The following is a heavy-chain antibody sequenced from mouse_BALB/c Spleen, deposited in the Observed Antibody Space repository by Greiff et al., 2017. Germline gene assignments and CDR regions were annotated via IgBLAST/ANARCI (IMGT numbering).Heavy chain of an antibody. D-gene: IGHD3-3*01. J-gene: IGHJ1*01. CDR1: GFTFSSFG. V-gene: IGHV5-17*02. CDR2: ISSGSSTI. Sequence: EVMLVESGGGLVQPGGSRKLSCAASGFTFSSFGMHWVRQAPEKGLEWVAYISSGSSTIYYADTVKGRFTISRDNPKHTLFLQMTSLRSEDTAMYYCARPLGQGYFDVWGAGTTVTVSS. CDR3: ARPLGQGYFDV.